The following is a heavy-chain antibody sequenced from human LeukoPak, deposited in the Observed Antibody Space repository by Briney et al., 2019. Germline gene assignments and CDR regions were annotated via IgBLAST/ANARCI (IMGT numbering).Heavy chain of an antibody. J-gene: IGHJ6*03. D-gene: IGHD5-18*01. CDR1: GGTFSSYA. CDR3: AINAMAPYYYYYYMDV. V-gene: IGHV1-69*06. Sequence: GASVKVSCKASGGTFSSYAISWVRQAPGQGLEWMGGIIPIFGTANYAQKFQGRVTITADKSTSTAYMELSSLRSEDTAVYYCAINAMAPYYYYYYMDVWGKGITVTVSS. CDR2: IIPIFGTA.